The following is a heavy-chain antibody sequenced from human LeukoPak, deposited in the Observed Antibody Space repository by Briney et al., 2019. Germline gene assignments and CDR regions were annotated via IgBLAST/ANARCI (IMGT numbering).Heavy chain of an antibody. CDR2: IYSGGST. D-gene: IGHD2-21*02. V-gene: IGHV3-53*01. CDR3: ARVVTGDYFDY. Sequence: GGSLRLSCAASGFTVSSNYMSCVRQAPGKGLEWVSVIYSGGSTYYADSVKGRFTISRDNSKNTLYLQMNSLRAEDTAVYYCARVVTGDYFDYWGQGTLVTVSS. CDR1: GFTVSSNY. J-gene: IGHJ4*02.